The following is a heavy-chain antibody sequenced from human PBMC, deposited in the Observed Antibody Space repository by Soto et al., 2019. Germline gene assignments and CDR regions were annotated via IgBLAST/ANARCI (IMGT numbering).Heavy chain of an antibody. CDR3: VRAAKRYFDY. J-gene: IGHJ4*02. CDR1: GVTYNTFA. D-gene: IGHD6-25*01. CDR2: XIXVXXXA. Sequence: ASVKVSCKASGVTYNTFAVSWVRQAPGQGLEXXGXXIXVXXXAXXAQKFQGRVTITADKSTSTAYLELTSLRSEDTAVYYCVRAAKRYFDYWGQGTLVTVSS. V-gene: IGHV1-69*10.